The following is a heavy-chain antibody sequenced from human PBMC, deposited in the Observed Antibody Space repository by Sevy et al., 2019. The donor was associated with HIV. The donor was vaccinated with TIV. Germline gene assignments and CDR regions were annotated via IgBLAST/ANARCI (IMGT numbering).Heavy chain of an antibody. V-gene: IGHV3-23*01. Sequence: GGSLRLSCAASGFAFYDYSMSWIRQAPGKGLEWVATLSFGCGKINYADSVKGRFTISGDNSKNPFYLQMDNLRVEDTALYYCAREGCTRPHDYWGQGTRVTVSS. CDR1: GFAFYDYS. J-gene: IGHJ4*02. D-gene: IGHD2-8*01. CDR3: AREGCTRPHDY. CDR2: LSFGCGKI.